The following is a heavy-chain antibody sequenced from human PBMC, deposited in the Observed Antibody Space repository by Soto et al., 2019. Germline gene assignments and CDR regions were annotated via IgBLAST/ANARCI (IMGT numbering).Heavy chain of an antibody. CDR3: ARGRVGYDYVWGSYALYSAYFDY. V-gene: IGHV1-8*01. D-gene: IGHD3-16*01. J-gene: IGHJ4*02. CDR2: MNPNSGNT. CDR1: GYTFTSYD. Sequence: ASVKVSCKASGYTFTSYDINWVRQATGQGLEWMGWMNPNSGNTGYAQKFQGGVTMTRNTSISTAYMELSSLRSEDTAVYYCARGRVGYDYVWGSYALYSAYFDYWGQGTLVTVSS.